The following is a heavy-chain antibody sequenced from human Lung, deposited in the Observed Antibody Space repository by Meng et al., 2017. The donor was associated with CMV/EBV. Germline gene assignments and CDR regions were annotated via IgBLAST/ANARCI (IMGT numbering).Heavy chain of an antibody. CDR2: IIPIFGTA. CDR1: GGTFSSYA. V-gene: IGHV1-69*05. D-gene: IGHD2/OR15-2a*01. Sequence: SXXVSXKASGGTFSSYAISWVRQAPGQGLEWMGGIIPIFGTANYAQKFQGRVTITTDESTSTAYMELSSLRSEDTAVYYCARGQVQCSTINCHDYRFSGMDVWXQG. J-gene: IGHJ6*01. CDR3: ARGQVQCSTINCHDYRFSGMDV.